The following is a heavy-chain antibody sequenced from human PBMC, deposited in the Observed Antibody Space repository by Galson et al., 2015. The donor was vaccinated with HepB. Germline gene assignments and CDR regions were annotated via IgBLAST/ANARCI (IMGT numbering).Heavy chain of an antibody. D-gene: IGHD3-3*01. J-gene: IGHJ6*02. CDR1: GFTFSSYS. V-gene: IGHV3-48*02. CDR3: ARSDLTHYDFWSGYYGVEDPYGMDV. Sequence: SLRLSCAASGFTFSSYSMNWVRQAPGKGLEWVSYISSSSSTIYYADSVKGRFTISRDNAKNSLYLQMNSLRDEDTAVYYCARSDLTHYDFWSGYYGVEDPYGMDVWGQGATVTVSS. CDR2: ISSSSSTI.